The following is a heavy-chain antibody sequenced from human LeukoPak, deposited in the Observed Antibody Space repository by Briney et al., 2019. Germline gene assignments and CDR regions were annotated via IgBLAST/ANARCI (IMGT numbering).Heavy chain of an antibody. D-gene: IGHD3-3*02. J-gene: IGHJ6*03. CDR1: GYVFSSFG. Sequence: ASVKISCKASGYVFSSFGVCWVQQAPGQGLEWMGWSGAYIGNTNYAQKFQGRLTMTTDASMSIAYMELRSLRSDDTAVYYCARDLARRYYYYYMDVWGKGTTVTVSS. CDR2: SGAYIGNT. V-gene: IGHV1-18*01. CDR3: ARDLARRYYYYYMDV.